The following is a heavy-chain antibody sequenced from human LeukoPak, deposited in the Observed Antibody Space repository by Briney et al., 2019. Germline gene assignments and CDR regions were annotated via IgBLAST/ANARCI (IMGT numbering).Heavy chain of an antibody. V-gene: IGHV3-23*01. J-gene: IGHJ4*02. CDR2: MTSGGGT. CDR3: AKDLTRSSGGFDY. Sequence: GGSLRLSCAASGFTFSSYAMTWVRQAPGKGLEWVSAMTSGGGTYYADSVKGRCTISTDNSKNTVYLQMNSLRDEDTAVYYCAKDLTRSSGGFDYWGQGTLVTVSS. CDR1: GFTFSSYA. D-gene: IGHD6-6*01.